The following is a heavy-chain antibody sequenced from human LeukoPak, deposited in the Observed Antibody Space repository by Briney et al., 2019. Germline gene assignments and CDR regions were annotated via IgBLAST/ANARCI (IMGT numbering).Heavy chain of an antibody. CDR1: GYTFTGYY. V-gene: IGHV1-2*02. D-gene: IGHD3-16*02. Sequence: ASVKVSCKASGYTFTGYYMHWVRQAPGQGLEWMGWINPNSGGTNYAQKFQGRVTMTRDTSISTAYMELSRLRADDTAVYCCARRRKSSYRPIFDYWAREPWSPAPQ. CDR2: INPNSGGT. J-gene: IGHJ4*02. CDR3: ARRRKSSYRPIFDY.